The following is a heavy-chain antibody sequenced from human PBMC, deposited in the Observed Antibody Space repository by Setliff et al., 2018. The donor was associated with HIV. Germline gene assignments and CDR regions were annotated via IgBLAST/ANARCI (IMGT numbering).Heavy chain of an antibody. CDR3: ARGSGSTPPNYYYYYYMDV. V-gene: IGHV3-23*01. CDR2: ISGRGTNT. CDR1: GFTFSNFA. D-gene: IGHD3-10*01. J-gene: IGHJ6*03. Sequence: PGGSLRLSCAASGFTFSNFAINWVRQAPGKGLEWVSTISGRGTNTYYADSVKGRFTMTRDTSTSTVYMEPSSLRSEDTAVYYCARGSGSTPPNYYYYYYMDVWGKGTTVTVSS.